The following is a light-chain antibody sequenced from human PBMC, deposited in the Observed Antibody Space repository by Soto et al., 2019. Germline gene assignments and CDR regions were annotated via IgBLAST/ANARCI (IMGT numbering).Light chain of an antibody. Sequence: DIVLTQSPAPLSLSPGERATLSCRASQSVRSSLAWYQQKPGQAPRLLIYDASNRATGIPARFSGSGSGTDFTLTISSLEPEDFAVYYCQQRSNWPLTFGGGTKVEIK. CDR1: QSVRSS. V-gene: IGKV3-11*01. CDR3: QQRSNWPLT. CDR2: DAS. J-gene: IGKJ4*01.